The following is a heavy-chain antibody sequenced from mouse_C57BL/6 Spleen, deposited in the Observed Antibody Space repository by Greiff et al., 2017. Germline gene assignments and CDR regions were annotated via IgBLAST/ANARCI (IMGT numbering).Heavy chain of an antibody. V-gene: IGHV5-4*01. CDR3: AREGDSSGSFDY. CDR2: ISDGGSYT. CDR1: GFTFSSYA. D-gene: IGHD3-2*02. Sequence: EVKVVESGGGLVKPGGSLKLSCAASGFTFSSYAMSWVRQTPEKRLEWVATISDGGSYTYYPDNVKGRFTISRDNAKNNLYLQMSHLKSEDTAMYYCAREGDSSGSFDYWGQGTTLTVSS. J-gene: IGHJ2*01.